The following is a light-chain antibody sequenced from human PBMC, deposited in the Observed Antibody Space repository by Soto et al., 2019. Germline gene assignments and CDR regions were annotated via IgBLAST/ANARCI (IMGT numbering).Light chain of an antibody. CDR2: GAS. Sequence: EIVMTQSPATLSVSPGERVTLSCRASQSVSSSFAWYQQKPGQAPRLLIYGASTRATGIPARLSGSGYGTEFTLTISSLQSEDFAVYYCQNYNNGSACTFGPSTKVVIK. CDR1: QSVSSS. CDR3: QNYNNGSACT. J-gene: IGKJ3*01. V-gene: IGKV3-15*01.